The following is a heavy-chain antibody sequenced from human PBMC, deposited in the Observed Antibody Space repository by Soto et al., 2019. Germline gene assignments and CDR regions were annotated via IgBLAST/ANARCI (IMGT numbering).Heavy chain of an antibody. J-gene: IGHJ5*02. CDR3: ARDRSVSYYYDSSGYSRGNWFDP. CDR2: INPSGGST. Sequence: ASVKVSCKASGYTFTSYYMHWVRQAPGQGLEWMGIINPSGGSTSYAQKFQGRVTMTRDTSTSTVYMELSSLRSEDTAVYYCARDRSVSYYYDSSGYSRGNWFDPWGQGTLVTV. V-gene: IGHV1-46*01. CDR1: GYTFTSYY. D-gene: IGHD3-22*01.